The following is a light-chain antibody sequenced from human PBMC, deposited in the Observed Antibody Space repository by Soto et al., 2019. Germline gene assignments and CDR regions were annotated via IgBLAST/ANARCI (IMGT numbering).Light chain of an antibody. CDR3: QQYGSSPGALT. V-gene: IGKV3-20*01. Sequence: EIVLTQSPGTLSLSPGERATLSCRASQSVSSSFLAWYQQKPGQAPRLLIYAASSRATGIPDRFSGSGSGTAFTLTFGRLELEVFAVYYCQQYGSSPGALTWGGGTRVNIK. CDR2: AAS. J-gene: IGKJ4*01. CDR1: QSVSSSF.